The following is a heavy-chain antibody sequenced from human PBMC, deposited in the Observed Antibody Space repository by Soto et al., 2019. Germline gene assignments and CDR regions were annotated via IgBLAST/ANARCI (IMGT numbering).Heavy chain of an antibody. V-gene: IGHV4-4*07. J-gene: IGHJ4*02. D-gene: IGHD2-15*01. Sequence: QVQLQESGPGLVKPSETLSLTCTVSGGSISSYYWSWIRQPAGKGLEWIGRIYTSGSTNYNPSLKSRVTMSVETSKNQFSLKLSSVTAADTAVYYCAGGRGRRYCSGGSCYSVSHFDYWGQGTLVTVSS. CDR3: AGGRGRRYCSGGSCYSVSHFDY. CDR2: IYTSGST. CDR1: GGSISSYY.